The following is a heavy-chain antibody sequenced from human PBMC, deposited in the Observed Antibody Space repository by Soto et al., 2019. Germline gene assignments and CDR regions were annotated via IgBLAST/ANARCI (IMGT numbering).Heavy chain of an antibody. J-gene: IGHJ4*02. D-gene: IGHD6-6*01. CDR1: GFTFSSYA. CDR3: ARDVAARGFDY. V-gene: IGHV3-30-3*01. CDR2: ISYDGSNK. Sequence: GGSLRLSCAASGFTFSSYAMHWVRQAPGKGLEWVAVISYDGSNKYYADSVKGRFTISRDNSKNTLYLQMNSLRAEDTAVYYCARDVAARGFDYWGQGTLVTV.